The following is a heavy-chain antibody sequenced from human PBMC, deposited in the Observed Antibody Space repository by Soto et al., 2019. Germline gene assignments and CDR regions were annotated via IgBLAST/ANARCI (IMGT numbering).Heavy chain of an antibody. CDR3: ARGRGRYYDSSSSYPY. CDR1: GGSISSGDYY. J-gene: IGHJ4*02. Sequence: SETLSLTCTVSGGSISSGDYYWSWIRQPPGKGLEWIGYIYYSGSTYYNPSLKSRVTISVDTSKNQFSLKLSSVTAAYTAVYYSARGRGRYYDSSSSYPYWRQEPMVAVCS. D-gene: IGHD3-22*01. V-gene: IGHV4-30-4*01. CDR2: IYYSGST.